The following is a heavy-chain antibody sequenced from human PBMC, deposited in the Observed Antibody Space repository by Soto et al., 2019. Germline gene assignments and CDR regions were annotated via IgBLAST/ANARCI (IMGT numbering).Heavy chain of an antibody. CDR3: ARGWGGYFQH. V-gene: IGHV4-30-2*01. D-gene: IGHD7-27*01. J-gene: IGHJ1*01. CDR2: IYHSGST. Sequence: LSLTCAVSGGSISSGGYSWSWIRQPPGKGLEWIGYIYHSGSTYYNPSLKSRVTISVDRSKNQFSLKLSSVTAADTAVYYCARGWGGYFQHWGQGTLVTVSS. CDR1: GGSISSGGYS.